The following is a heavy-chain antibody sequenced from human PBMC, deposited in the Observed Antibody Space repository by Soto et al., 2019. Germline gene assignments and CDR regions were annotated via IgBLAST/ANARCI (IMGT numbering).Heavy chain of an antibody. Sequence: GGSLRLSCAVSGLTVSDNYMTWVRQASGKGLEWVSLISTDGYTYYADSVKGRFTISRDNSKNTLFLQMNSLRAEDTAIYYCAKKVNSGPGSQYFDYWGQGTLV. CDR3: AKKVNSGPGSQYFDY. J-gene: IGHJ4*02. V-gene: IGHV3-53*01. CDR1: GLTVSDNY. CDR2: ISTDGYT. D-gene: IGHD3-10*01.